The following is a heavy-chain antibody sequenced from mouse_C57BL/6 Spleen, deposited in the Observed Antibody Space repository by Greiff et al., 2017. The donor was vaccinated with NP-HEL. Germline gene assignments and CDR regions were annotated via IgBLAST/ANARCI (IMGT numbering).Heavy chain of an antibody. V-gene: IGHV1-81*01. J-gene: IGHJ1*03. Sequence: QVQLQQSGAELARPGASVKLSCKASGYTFTSYGISWVKQRTGQGLEWIGEIYPRSGNTYYNEKFKGKATLTADKSSSTAYMELRSLTSEDSAVYFCAIMTTVVGDWYFDVWGTGTTVTVSS. D-gene: IGHD1-1*01. CDR3: AIMTTVVGDWYFDV. CDR2: IYPRSGNT. CDR1: GYTFTSYG.